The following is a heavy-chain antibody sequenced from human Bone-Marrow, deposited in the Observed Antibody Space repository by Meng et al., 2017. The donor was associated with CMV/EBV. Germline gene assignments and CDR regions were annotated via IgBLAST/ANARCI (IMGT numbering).Heavy chain of an antibody. CDR3: ARDIQKGRPAAAVDY. J-gene: IGHJ4*02. Sequence: GESLKISCAASGFIFSGYEMNWVRQAPGKGLEWVSYISTSGSTKYYADSVKGRFTISRDNAKSSLFLQMNSLRDEDTAVYYCARDIQKGRPAAAVDYWGQGTLVTVSS. CDR2: ISTSGSTK. V-gene: IGHV3-48*03. D-gene: IGHD6-13*01. CDR1: GFIFSGYE.